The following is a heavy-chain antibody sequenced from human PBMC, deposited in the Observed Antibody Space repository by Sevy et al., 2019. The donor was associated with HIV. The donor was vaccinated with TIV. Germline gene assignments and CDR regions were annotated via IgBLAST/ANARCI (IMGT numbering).Heavy chain of an antibody. CDR1: GFTFSNYA. Sequence: GGSLRLSCSASGFTFSNYAMHWVRQAPGKGLEHVSAISTDGRSTYYADSVRGRLTISRDNSKNTLYLQMSNLRLEDTAVYYCVDVLAGGPVGPFNSWGQGTLVTVSS. CDR3: VDVLAGGPVGPFNS. CDR2: ISTDGRST. V-gene: IGHV3-64D*06. D-gene: IGHD3-3*02. J-gene: IGHJ4*02.